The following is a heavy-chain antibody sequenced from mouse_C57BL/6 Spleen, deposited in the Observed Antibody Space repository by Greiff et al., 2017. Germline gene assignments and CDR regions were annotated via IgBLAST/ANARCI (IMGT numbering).Heavy chain of an antibody. V-gene: IGHV5-17*01. J-gene: IGHJ4*01. Sequence: EVQQVEPGGGLVKPGGSLKLSCAASGFTFSDYGMHWVRQAPEKGLEWVAYISSGSSTIYYAETVKGRFTISRDNAKNTLFLQMTSLRSEDTAMYYCARNYGSSWDYWGQGTSVTVSS. CDR1: GFTFSDYG. CDR3: ARNYGSSWDY. CDR2: ISSGSSTI. D-gene: IGHD1-1*01.